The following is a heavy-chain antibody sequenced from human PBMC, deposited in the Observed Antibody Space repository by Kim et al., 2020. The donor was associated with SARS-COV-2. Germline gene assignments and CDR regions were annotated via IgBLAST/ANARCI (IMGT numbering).Heavy chain of an antibody. V-gene: IGHV4-39*01. Sequence: SETLSLTCSVSGASISDTYSHDWGFIRPPPGKGLEWIATISYSGSTSYSPSLRSRVTMSLDTSNNQFSLNRTSVTAADTAVYFCAGLAVVGWPMNDFWGQGMLVTVSS. CDR3: AGLAVVGWPMNDF. D-gene: IGHD3-22*01. CDR1: GASISDTYSHD. J-gene: IGHJ4*02. CDR2: ISYSGST.